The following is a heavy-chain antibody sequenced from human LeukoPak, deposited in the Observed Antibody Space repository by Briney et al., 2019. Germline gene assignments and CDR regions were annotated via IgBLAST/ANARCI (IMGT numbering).Heavy chain of an antibody. CDR1: GFSFSTYS. D-gene: IGHD6-13*01. CDR2: ISSTSAYI. J-gene: IGHJ4*02. Sequence: PGGSLRLSCAASGFSFSTYSINWVRQAPGKGLEWVSSISSTSAYIYYADSVKGRFTISRDNDKNSLYLQMKSLRAEDTAVYYCARYSSSFQLDYWGQRTLVTVSS. CDR3: ARYSSSFQLDY. V-gene: IGHV3-21*06.